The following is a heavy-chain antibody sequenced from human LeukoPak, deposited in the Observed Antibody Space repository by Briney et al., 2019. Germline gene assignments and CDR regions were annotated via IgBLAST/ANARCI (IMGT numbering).Heavy chain of an antibody. CDR3: ARDAPFPYYYYMDV. Sequence: ASVKVSCKASGGTFSSYAISWVRQAPGQGLEWMGWINPNSGGTNYAQKFQGRVTMTRDTSISTAYMELSRLRSDDTAVYYCARDAPFPYYYYMDVWGKGTTVTVSS. CDR1: GGTFSSYA. J-gene: IGHJ6*03. V-gene: IGHV1-2*02. CDR2: INPNSGGT.